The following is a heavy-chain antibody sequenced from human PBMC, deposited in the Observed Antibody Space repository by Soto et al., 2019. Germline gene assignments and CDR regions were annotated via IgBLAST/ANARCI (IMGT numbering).Heavy chain of an antibody. CDR1: GFTFSSYA. D-gene: IGHD3-9*01. J-gene: IGHJ4*02. CDR2: ISGSGGST. Sequence: GGSLRLSCAASGFTFSSYAMSWVRQAPGKGLEWVSAISGSGGSTYYADSVKGRFTISRDNSKNTQYLQMNSLRAEDTAVYYCAKLNDILTGYYRVTRHFDYWGQGTLVTVSS. V-gene: IGHV3-23*01. CDR3: AKLNDILTGYYRVTRHFDY.